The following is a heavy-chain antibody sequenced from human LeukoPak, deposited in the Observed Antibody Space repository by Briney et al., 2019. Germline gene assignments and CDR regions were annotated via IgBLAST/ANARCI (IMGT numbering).Heavy chain of an antibody. J-gene: IGHJ4*02. CDR3: ARGRPYYFDY. Sequence: GGSLRLSCAASGFTLSGYSVNWVRQAPGKGLEWVSYITISSSTIYYADSVKGRYTISRDNAKNSLYLQMNSLRDEDTAVYYCARGRPYYFDYWGQGTLVTVSS. D-gene: IGHD6-6*01. CDR2: ITISSSTI. V-gene: IGHV3-48*02. CDR1: GFTLSGYS.